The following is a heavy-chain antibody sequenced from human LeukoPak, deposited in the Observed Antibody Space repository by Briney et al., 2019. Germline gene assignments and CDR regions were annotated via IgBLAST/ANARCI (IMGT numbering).Heavy chain of an antibody. D-gene: IGHD3-22*01. CDR3: ASPTTYYYDSSGYGQGDY. J-gene: IGHJ4*02. CDR2: ISYDGSNK. CDR1: GFTYSSYA. Sequence: GGSLRLSCAASGFTYSSYAMHWVRQAPGKGLEWVAVISYDGSNKYYADSVKGRFTISRDNSKNTLYLQMNSLRAEDTAVYYCASPTTYYYDSSGYGQGDYWGQGTLVTLSS. V-gene: IGHV3-30-3*01.